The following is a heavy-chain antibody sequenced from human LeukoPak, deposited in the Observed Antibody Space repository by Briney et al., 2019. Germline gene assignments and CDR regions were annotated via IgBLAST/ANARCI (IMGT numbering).Heavy chain of an antibody. D-gene: IGHD3-3*01. V-gene: IGHV1-8*03. CDR1: GYTFTSYD. CDR3: ARGGSDFWSGYYNY. Sequence: ASVKVSCKASGYTFTSYDINWVRQATGQGLEWMGWMNPNSGNTGYAQKFQGRVTITRNTSISTAYMELSSLRSEDTAVYYCARGGSDFWSGYYNYRGQGTLVTVSS. CDR2: MNPNSGNT. J-gene: IGHJ4*02.